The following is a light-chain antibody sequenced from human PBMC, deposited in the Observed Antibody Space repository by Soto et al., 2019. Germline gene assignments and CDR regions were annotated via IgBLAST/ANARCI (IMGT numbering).Light chain of an antibody. CDR1: QNIGTW. Sequence: DIQVTQSPATLSASVVARVTITCLARQNIGTWLAWYQQKPGKAPKLLIYDASTLESGVPSRFSGSGSGTEFTLAIISLQPEDVATYYCQEYNSYPVSFGQGTRLEIK. CDR3: QEYNSYPVS. V-gene: IGKV1-5*01. CDR2: DAS. J-gene: IGKJ5*01.